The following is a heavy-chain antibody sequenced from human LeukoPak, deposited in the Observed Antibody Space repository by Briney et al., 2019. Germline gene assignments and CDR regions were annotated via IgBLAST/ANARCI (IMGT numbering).Heavy chain of an antibody. J-gene: IGHJ4*02. CDR1: GDFFRNYW. V-gene: IGHV4-4*07. CDR2: IYATGST. Sequence: SETLSLTCDVSGDFFRNYWWGWVRQPAGKGLEWIGRIYATGSTQFNPSLKSRLTLSMDTSTTQLSLKLTSVTAADTAVYFCGRQGYTASYYFLDFWSQGTLVTVSS. CDR3: GRQGYTASYYFLDF. D-gene: IGHD1-26*01.